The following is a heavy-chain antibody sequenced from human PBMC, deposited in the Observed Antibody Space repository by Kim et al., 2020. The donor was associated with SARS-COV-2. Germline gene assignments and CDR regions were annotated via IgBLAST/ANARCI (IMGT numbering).Heavy chain of an antibody. J-gene: IGHJ4*02. CDR3: AKVTTGTLRY. CDR2: INHSGST. Sequence: SETLSLTCAVYGGSFSGYYWSWIRQPPGKGLEWIGEINHSGSTNYNPSLKSRVTISVDTSKNQFSLKLSSVTAADTAVYYCAKVTTGTLRYWGQGTLVTVSS. CDR1: GGSFSGYY. D-gene: IGHD1-1*01. V-gene: IGHV4-34*01.